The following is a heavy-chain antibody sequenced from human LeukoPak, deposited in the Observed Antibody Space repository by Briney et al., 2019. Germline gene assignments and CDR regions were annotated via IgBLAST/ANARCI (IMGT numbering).Heavy chain of an antibody. V-gene: IGHV4-59*01. CDR2: IYYSGST. Sequence: PSETLSLTCTVSGGSISSYYWSWIRQPPGKGLEWIGYIYYSGSTNYSPSLKSRVTISVDTPKNQFSLKLSSVTAADTAVYYCARYRDYDSSGYYYDAFDIWGQGTMVTVSS. CDR3: ARYRDYDSSGYYYDAFDI. J-gene: IGHJ3*02. D-gene: IGHD3-22*01. CDR1: GGSISSYY.